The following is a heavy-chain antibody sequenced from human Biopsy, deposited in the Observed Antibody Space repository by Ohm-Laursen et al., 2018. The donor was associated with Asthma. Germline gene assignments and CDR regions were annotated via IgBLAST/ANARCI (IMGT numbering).Heavy chain of an antibody. D-gene: IGHD3-22*01. CDR1: RGSFRGYV. J-gene: IGHJ4*02. Sequence: GTLSLTCAYRGSFRGYVWTWIRQPPGKGLEWIGEIPQGGATTFNPSLKSRVTISIEPSKSQLSLRLTSMTAADTAVYYCARAQDYYDSRGYYRSFDYWGQGTLVTVSS. CDR2: IPQGGAT. V-gene: IGHV4-34*01. CDR3: ARAQDYYDSRGYYRSFDY.